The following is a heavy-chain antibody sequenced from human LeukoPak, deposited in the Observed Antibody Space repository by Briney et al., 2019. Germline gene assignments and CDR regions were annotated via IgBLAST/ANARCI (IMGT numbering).Heavy chain of an antibody. CDR3: ATQEDCSSTSCHRVFGY. D-gene: IGHD2-2*01. Sequence: ASVKVSCKASGYTFTSYYMHWVRQAPGQGLEWMGIINPSGGSTSYAQKFQGRVTMTRDTSTSTVYMELSSLRSEDTAVYYCATQEDCSSTSCHRVFGYWGQGTLVTVSS. CDR1: GYTFTSYY. V-gene: IGHV1-46*01. J-gene: IGHJ4*02. CDR2: INPSGGST.